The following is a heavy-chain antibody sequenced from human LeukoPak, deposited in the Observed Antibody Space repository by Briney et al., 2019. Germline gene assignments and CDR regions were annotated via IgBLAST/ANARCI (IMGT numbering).Heavy chain of an antibody. CDR2: IYYSGST. V-gene: IGHV4-59*01. D-gene: IGHD3-16*01. CDR1: GGSISSYH. CDR3: ARVGEYYYYYMDV. Sequence: SETLSLTCTVSGGSISSYHWNWIRQSPGKGPEWIGYIYYSGSTNYNPSLKSRVTISVDTSKNQFSLKLSSVTAADTAVYYCARVGEYYYYYMDVWGKGTTVTISS. J-gene: IGHJ6*03.